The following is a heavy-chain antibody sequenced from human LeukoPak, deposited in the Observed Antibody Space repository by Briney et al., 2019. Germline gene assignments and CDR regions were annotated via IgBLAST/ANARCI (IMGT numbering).Heavy chain of an antibody. D-gene: IGHD7-27*01. CDR2: ISSNGGST. V-gene: IGHV3-64D*06. CDR3: VKRTGDMYGYFDL. J-gene: IGHJ2*01. Sequence: PGGSLRLSCSASGFNFSSYAMHWVRQAPGRGLEYLSAISSNGGSTYYADSVKGRFTISRDNSKNTLYLQMSSLRAEDTAVYYCVKRTGDMYGYFDLWGRGTLVTVSS. CDR1: GFNFSSYA.